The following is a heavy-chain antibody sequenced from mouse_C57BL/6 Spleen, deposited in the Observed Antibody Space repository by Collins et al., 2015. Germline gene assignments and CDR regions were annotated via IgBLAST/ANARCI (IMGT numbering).Heavy chain of an antibody. CDR3: AXGGHYYGSSYYFDY. Sequence: QRPGHGLEWIGEILPGSGSTNYNEKFKGKATFTADTSSNTAYMQLSSLTTEDSAIYYCAXGGHYYGSSYYFDYWGQGTTLTGLL. D-gene: IGHD1-1*01. CDR2: ILPGSGST. V-gene: IGHV1-9*01. J-gene: IGHJ2*01.